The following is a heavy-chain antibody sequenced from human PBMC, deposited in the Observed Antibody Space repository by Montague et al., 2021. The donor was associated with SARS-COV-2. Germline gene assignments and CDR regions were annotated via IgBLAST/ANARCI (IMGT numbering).Heavy chain of an antibody. CDR2: IKEDGSEK. Sequence: SLRLSCAASGFTFSSYWMSWVRQAPGKGLEWVANIKEDGSEKKYVGSVKGRFTISRDNAKDSLYLQMNSLRPEDTAVYYCAREYFDNSGMGHYWGQGTLVTVSS. J-gene: IGHJ4*02. CDR3: AREYFDNSGMGHY. CDR1: GFTFSSYW. V-gene: IGHV3-7*01. D-gene: IGHD3-22*01.